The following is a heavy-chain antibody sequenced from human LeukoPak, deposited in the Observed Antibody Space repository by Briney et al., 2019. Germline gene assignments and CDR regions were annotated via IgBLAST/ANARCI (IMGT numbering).Heavy chain of an antibody. D-gene: IGHD6-13*01. CDR1: GGSITSSSYY. J-gene: IGHJ4*02. CDR2: IYYTGGT. CDR3: ARYSSSWYRWPD. V-gene: IGHV4-39*01. Sequence: SETLSLTCSVSGGSITSSSYYWTWIRQPPEKGLEWIGSIYYTGGTYYSPSLKSRVTISVDTSKNQFSLKLSSVTAADTAVYYCARYSSSWYRWPDWGQGTLVTVSS.